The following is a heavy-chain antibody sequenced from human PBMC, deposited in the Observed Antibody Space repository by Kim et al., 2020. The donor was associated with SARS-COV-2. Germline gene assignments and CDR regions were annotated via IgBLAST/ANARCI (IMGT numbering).Heavy chain of an antibody. J-gene: IGHJ4*02. D-gene: IGHD2-15*01. Sequence: GGSLRLSCAASGFTFSGSAMHWVRQASGKGLEWVGRIRSKANSYATAYAASVKGRFTISRDDSKNTAYLQMNSLKTEDTAVYYCTKYCSGGSCVNYWGQGTLVTVSS. CDR1: GFTFSGSA. V-gene: IGHV3-73*01. CDR3: TKYCSGGSCVNY. CDR2: IRSKANSYAT.